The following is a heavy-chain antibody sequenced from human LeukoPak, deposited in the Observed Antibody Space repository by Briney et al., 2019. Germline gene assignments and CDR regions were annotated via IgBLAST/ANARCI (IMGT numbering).Heavy chain of an antibody. V-gene: IGHV3-30*03. CDR3: AREVVGADDDY. Sequence: GGSLRLSCAASGFTFSSYGMHWVRQAPGKGLEWVALISYDGSNKYYANSVKGRFTISRDNSKNTLYLQMNSLRAEDTAVYYCAREVVGADDDYWGQGTLVTVSS. CDR1: GFTFSSYG. J-gene: IGHJ4*02. D-gene: IGHD1-26*01. CDR2: ISYDGSNK.